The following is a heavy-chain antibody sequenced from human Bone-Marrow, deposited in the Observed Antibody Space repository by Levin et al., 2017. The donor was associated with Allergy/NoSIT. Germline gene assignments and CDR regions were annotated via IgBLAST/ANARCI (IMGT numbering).Heavy chain of an antibody. J-gene: IGHJ2*01. CDR1: GFSFSDYE. CDR3: ARDKRSGGVTPDWYFDL. Sequence: LTCAASGFSFSDYEMNWVRQAPGKGLEWISYISSSGSTKYYADSVKGRFTISTKNSLYLQMNSLRADDTAIYYCARDKRSGGVTPDWYFDLWGRGTLVIVSS. V-gene: IGHV3-48*03. D-gene: IGHD2-15*01. CDR2: ISSSGSTK.